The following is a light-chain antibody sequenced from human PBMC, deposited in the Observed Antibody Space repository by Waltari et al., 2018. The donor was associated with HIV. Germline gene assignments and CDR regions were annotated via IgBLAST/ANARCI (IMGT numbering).Light chain of an antibody. CDR1: QSXITN. J-gene: IGKJ1*01. Sequence: IVMTQSPATLSVSPGERVTLXCXASQSXITNLAWYQQKFGQPPRLLIYATSIRATNIPARFSGGGSGTEXTLTISSLQSEDFAIYYCQQYNTWPRTFGQGTKVEV. CDR2: ATS. V-gene: IGKV3-15*01. CDR3: QQYNTWPRT.